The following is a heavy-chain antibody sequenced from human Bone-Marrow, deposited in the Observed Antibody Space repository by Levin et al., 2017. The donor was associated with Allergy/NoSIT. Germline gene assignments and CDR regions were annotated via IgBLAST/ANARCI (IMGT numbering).Heavy chain of an antibody. CDR2: ISYSGST. D-gene: IGHD5-24*01. V-gene: IGHV4-61*01. Sequence: SETLSLTCTVSGGSVSSGSYYWSWIRQPPGKGLEWIGCISYSGSTNYSPSLENRVTISVDTSKNQFSLKLSSVTAADTAVYYCARDPGLNYDAFDIWGQGTMVTVSS. CDR1: GGSVSSGSYY. J-gene: IGHJ3*02. CDR3: ARDPGLNYDAFDI.